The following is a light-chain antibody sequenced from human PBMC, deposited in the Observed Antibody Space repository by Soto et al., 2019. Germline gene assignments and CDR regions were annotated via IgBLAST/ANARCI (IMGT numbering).Light chain of an antibody. CDR3: QQHNGYSERM. CDR1: QSISSY. CDR2: DAS. V-gene: IGKV3-11*01. J-gene: IGKJ1*01. Sequence: EVVLTQSPDTLSLPPGERATLSCRASQSISSYLAWYQQKPGQAPRLLIYDASSRATGIPARFSGSGSGTDFTLTISSLEPEDFAVYYCQQHNGYSERMFGQGTKVEV.